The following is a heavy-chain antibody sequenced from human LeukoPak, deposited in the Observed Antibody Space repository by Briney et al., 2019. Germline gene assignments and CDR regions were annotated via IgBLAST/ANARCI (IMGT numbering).Heavy chain of an antibody. CDR2: IKGDGTSI. Sequence: GGSLRLSYAASGFTFTRNWMSWVRQAPGKGLEWVANIKGDGTSIHYVDSVKGRFTISRDNTKNSVFLQMNSLRAEDTAVYYCTDFDSVWGQGTLVTVSS. D-gene: IGHD3-3*01. J-gene: IGHJ4*02. V-gene: IGHV3-7*01. CDR1: GFTFTRNW. CDR3: TDFDSV.